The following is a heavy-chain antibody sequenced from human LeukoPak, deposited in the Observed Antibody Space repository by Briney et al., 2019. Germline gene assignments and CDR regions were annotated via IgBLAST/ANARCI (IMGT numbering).Heavy chain of an antibody. Sequence: GGSLRLSCAASGLTYNNYWMSGVRQAPGKGLEWLANINQDGSEKYYVDSVKGRFTISRDNAKNSLYLQMNRLRALDTAVYYCARDRNYYDYFEYWGQGTLVTVSS. CDR1: GLTYNNYW. D-gene: IGHD3-10*01. J-gene: IGHJ4*02. CDR3: ARDRNYYDYFEY. V-gene: IGHV3-7*01. CDR2: INQDGSEK.